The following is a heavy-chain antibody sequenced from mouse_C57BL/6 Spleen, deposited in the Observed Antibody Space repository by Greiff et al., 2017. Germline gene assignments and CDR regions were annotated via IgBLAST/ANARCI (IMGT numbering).Heavy chain of an antibody. Sequence: VKLMESGAELVRPGASVTLSCKASGYTFTDYEMHWVKQTPVHGLEWIGAIDPETGGTAYNQKFEGKAILTADKSSSTAYMELRSLTSEDSAVYYCTRWVITTGYFDYWGQGTTLTVSS. CDR1: GYTFTDYE. CDR2: IDPETGGT. V-gene: IGHV1-15*01. J-gene: IGHJ2*01. D-gene: IGHD1-1*01. CDR3: TRWVITTGYFDY.